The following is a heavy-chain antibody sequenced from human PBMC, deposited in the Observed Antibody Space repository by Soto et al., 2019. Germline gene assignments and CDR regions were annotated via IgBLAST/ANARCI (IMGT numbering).Heavy chain of an antibody. V-gene: IGHV3-21*01. CDR3: ARDIPTGATIADAFDS. D-gene: IGHD5-12*01. J-gene: IGHJ3*02. CDR1: GFTFSSYS. Sequence: PGGSLRLSCAASGFTFSSYSMNWVRQAPGKGLEWVSSISSSSSYIYYADSVKGRFTISRDNAKNSLYLQMNSLRAEDTAVYYCARDIPTGATIADAFDSWGQGKMVTVSS. CDR2: ISSSSSYI.